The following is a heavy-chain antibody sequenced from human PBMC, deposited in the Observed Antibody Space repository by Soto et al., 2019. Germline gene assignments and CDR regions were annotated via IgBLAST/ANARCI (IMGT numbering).Heavy chain of an antibody. CDR1: GGSISTYY. Sequence: QVQLQESGPGLLKVSETLSLTCTVSGGSISTYYWTWIRQPPGKGLEWMGFVQVGGNTNSHPSLKTRVTISLDTSKNQVSLRLTSVTAADTAVYYCVRDRWELERRDAEGYKNYGMDVWGQGTTVIVSS. V-gene: IGHV4-59*01. CDR3: VRDRWELERRDAEGYKNYGMDV. J-gene: IGHJ6*02. D-gene: IGHD3-10*01. CDR2: VQVGGNT.